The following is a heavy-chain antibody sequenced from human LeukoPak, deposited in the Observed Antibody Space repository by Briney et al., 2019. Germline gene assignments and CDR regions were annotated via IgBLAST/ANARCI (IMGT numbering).Heavy chain of an antibody. J-gene: IGHJ4*02. CDR2: INPNSGGT. D-gene: IGHD4-17*01. CDR1: GYTFTGYY. CDR3: ARGLDYGDYWVPVYYFDY. Sequence: ASVKVSCKASGYTFTGYYMHWVRQAPGQGLEWMGWINPNSGGTNYAQKFQGRVTMTRDTSISTAYMELSRLRSDDTAVYYCARGLDYGDYWVPVYYFDYWGQGTLATVSS. V-gene: IGHV1-2*02.